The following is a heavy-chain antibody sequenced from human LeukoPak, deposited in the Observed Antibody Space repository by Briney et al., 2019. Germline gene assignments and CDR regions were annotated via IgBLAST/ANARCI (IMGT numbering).Heavy chain of an antibody. J-gene: IGHJ4*02. CDR3: ARGEGELPLD. D-gene: IGHD3-10*01. CDR1: GCTFSSYS. V-gene: IGHV3-21*01. CDR2: ISNSSSYI. Sequence: GGALRLSCAASGCTFSSYSMNWVRQAPGEGLEWVSSISNSSSYIYYADTVKSRFTISRDNAKNSLYLQRNSLRAEDTAVYYCARGEGELPLDWGQGTLVTVSS.